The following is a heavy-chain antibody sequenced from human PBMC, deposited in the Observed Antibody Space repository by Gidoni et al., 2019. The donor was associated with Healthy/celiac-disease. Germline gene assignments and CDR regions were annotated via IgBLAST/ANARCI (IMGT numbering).Heavy chain of an antibody. V-gene: IGHV3-23*01. J-gene: IGHJ4*02. Sequence: SWVRQAPGKGLEWVSAISGSGGSTYYADSVKGRFTISRDNSKNTLYLQMNSLRAEDTAVYYCATQLGWFGEHHFDYWGQGTLVTVSS. D-gene: IGHD3-10*01. CDR3: ATQLGWFGEHHFDY. CDR2: ISGSGGST.